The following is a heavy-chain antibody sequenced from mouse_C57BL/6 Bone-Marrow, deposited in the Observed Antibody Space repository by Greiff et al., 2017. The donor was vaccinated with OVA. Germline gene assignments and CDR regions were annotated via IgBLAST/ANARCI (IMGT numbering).Heavy chain of an antibody. V-gene: IGHV1-81*01. CDR2: IYPRSGNT. Sequence: QVQLKESGAELARPGASVKLSCKASGYTFTSYGLSWVKQSTGQGLEWIGEIYPRSGNTSYNEKFKGKATLTADKSSSTAYMELRSLTSEDSAVYFWATPFAYWGQGTLVTVSA. CDR3: ATPFAY. J-gene: IGHJ3*01. CDR1: GYTFTSYG.